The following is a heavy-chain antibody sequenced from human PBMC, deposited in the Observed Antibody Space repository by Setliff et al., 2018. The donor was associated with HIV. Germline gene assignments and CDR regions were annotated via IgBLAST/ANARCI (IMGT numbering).Heavy chain of an antibody. CDR2: LSGSGGIT. J-gene: IGHJ4*02. V-gene: IGHV3-23*01. CDR3: ARDDKFAFDY. D-gene: IGHD3-10*01. CDR1: GFTFTDYT. Sequence: GGSLRLSCVTSGFTFTDYTMTWVRQAPGEGLQYVSALSGSGGITYYADSVKGRFTLFRDTSKDTLYLQMISLRADDTALYFCARDDKFAFDYWGLGTLVTVSS.